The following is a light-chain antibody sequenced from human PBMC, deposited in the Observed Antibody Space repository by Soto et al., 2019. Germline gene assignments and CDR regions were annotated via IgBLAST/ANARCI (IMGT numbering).Light chain of an antibody. J-gene: IGLJ3*02. CDR1: SGHINYA. CDR2: LNSDGSH. V-gene: IGLV4-69*01. CDR3: QTWGTGIWV. Sequence: QHVLTQSPSASASLGASVKLTCTLSSGHINYAIAWHQQQPEKGPRYLMKLNSDGSHSKGDGIPDRFSGSSSGAERYLTISSLQSEDEADYYCQTWGTGIWVFGGGTKLTVL.